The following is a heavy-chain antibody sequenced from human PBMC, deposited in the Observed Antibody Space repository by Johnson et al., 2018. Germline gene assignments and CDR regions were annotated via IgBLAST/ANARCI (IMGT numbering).Heavy chain of an antibody. CDR2: LSWNSGSI. CDR3: AKDRLHDGIAARTDAFDI. D-gene: IGHD6-6*01. V-gene: IGHV3-9*01. Sequence: EVQLVESGGGVVQPGRSLRLSCAASGFTFDDYAMHWVRQAPGKGLEWVSGLSWNSGSIGYADSVKGRFIISSDNAKNSLYLQMNSLRAEDTALYYCAKDRLHDGIAARTDAFDILGQGTMVTVSS. J-gene: IGHJ3*02. CDR1: GFTFDDYA.